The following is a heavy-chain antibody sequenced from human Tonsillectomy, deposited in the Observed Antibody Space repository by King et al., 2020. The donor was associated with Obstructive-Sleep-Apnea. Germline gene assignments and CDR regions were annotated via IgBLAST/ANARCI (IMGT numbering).Heavy chain of an antibody. CDR1: GFNFGTYG. Sequence: QLVQSGGGLVQPGGSLRLSFAASGFNFGTYGMNWVRQAPGTGLELISYITSTGDTIYYADSVRGRFTISRDNAKNSLYLQMNSLRVEDTALFYCARDLKDGFDPWGQGTLVIVSS. J-gene: IGHJ5*01. CDR3: ARDLKDGFDP. V-gene: IGHV3-48*01. CDR2: ITSTGDTI.